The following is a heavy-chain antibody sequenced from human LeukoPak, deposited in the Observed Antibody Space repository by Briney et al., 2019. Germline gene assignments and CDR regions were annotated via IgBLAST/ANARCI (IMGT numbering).Heavy chain of an antibody. CDR1: GSRFTSYW. CDR2: IYPGDSDT. J-gene: IGHJ4*02. V-gene: IGHV5-51*01. CDR3: ARSKIVVVPAATFDY. Sequence: GASLKISCKGSGSRFTSYWIGWVRQMPGKGLEWMGIIYPGDSDTRYSPSFQGQATISAATSISTAYLQWSSLKASDTAMYYCARSKIVVVPAATFDYWGQGTLVTVSS. D-gene: IGHD2-2*01.